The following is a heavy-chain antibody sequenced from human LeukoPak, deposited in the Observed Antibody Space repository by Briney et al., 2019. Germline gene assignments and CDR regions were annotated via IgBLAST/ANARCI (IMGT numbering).Heavy chain of an antibody. D-gene: IGHD2-2*01. CDR1: GGTFSSYA. CDR3: ARGGVVVPAAMLSWFDP. J-gene: IGHJ5*02. V-gene: IGHV1-69*13. CDR2: IIPIFGTA. Sequence: GASVKVSCKASGGTFSSYAISWVRQAPGQGLEWMGGIIPIFGTANYAQKFQGRVTITADESTSTAYMELSGLRSEDTAVYYCARGGVVVPAAMLSWFDPWGQGTLVTVSS.